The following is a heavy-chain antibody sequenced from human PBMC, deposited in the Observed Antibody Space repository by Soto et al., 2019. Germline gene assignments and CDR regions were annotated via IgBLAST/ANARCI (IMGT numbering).Heavy chain of an antibody. D-gene: IGHD1-20*01. CDR2: IKPDGSER. CDR3: AKESWYNWRF. CDR1: GHTFSSYW. J-gene: IGHJ4*02. Sequence: EVQLVESGGGLVQPGGSLRLSCAASGHTFSSYWMSWVRQATGKCLEWLANIKPDGSERYYMDSVKGRFTISRDNAKSSLYLQMNSLRGEDSAVYYCAKESWYNWRFWGQGTLVPVSS. V-gene: IGHV3-7*01.